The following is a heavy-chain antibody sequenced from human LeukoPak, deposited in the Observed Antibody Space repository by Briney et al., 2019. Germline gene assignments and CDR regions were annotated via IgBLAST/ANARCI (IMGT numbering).Heavy chain of an antibody. Sequence: SETLSLTYSVFGGSISSSSYYCGWIRQPPGRGLEWIVSIYYSGSSYYNPSLKSRVTISVDTSKNQFSLKLTSVTAADTAVYYCARRDCTSTTCYAGSYYFDYWGQGTLVTVSS. J-gene: IGHJ4*02. V-gene: IGHV4-39*01. CDR3: ARRDCTSTTCYAGSYYFDY. D-gene: IGHD2-2*01. CDR1: GGSISSSSYY. CDR2: IYYSGSS.